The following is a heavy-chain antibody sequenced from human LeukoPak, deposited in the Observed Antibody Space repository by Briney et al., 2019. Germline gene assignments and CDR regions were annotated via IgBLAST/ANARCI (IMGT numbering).Heavy chain of an antibody. CDR1: GFTFNTYW. CDR2: INTDGSST. V-gene: IGHV3-74*01. Sequence: PGGSLRLSCAASGFTFNTYWMHWVRQAPGKRLVWVSRINTDGSSTNYADSVKGRFTISRDNAENTLYLQMNSLRAEDTAVYYCARAEDCSSTSCPRAFDIWGQETMVTVSS. D-gene: IGHD2-2*01. J-gene: IGHJ3*02. CDR3: ARAEDCSSTSCPRAFDI.